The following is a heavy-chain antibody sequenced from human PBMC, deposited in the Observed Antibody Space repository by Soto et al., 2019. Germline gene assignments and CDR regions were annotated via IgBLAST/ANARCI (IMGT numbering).Heavy chain of an antibody. CDR2: IGSSGDST. V-gene: IGHV3-23*01. Sequence: KGLEWVSSIGSSGDSTYYADSVKGRFTISRDNSKNTLYLQMNSLSAVETAVYYCARGSLTRRYWGQGTRVTDSS. J-gene: IGHJ4*02. CDR3: ARGSLTRRY.